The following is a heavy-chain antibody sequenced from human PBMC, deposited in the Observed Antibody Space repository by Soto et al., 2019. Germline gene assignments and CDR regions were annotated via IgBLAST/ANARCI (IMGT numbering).Heavy chain of an antibody. CDR1: GYTFTTYG. Sequence: QVQLVQSGAEVKKPGSSVKGSCKAAGYTFTTYGISWVRQAPGQGLEWMGWINAYNGNTNYAQKLQGRVTMTTDTSTSTAYMEMRSLRSDDTAVYYCARDPVAGTYFDYWGQGTLVTVSS. CDR3: ARDPVAGTYFDY. V-gene: IGHV1-18*01. J-gene: IGHJ4*02. CDR2: INAYNGNT. D-gene: IGHD6-19*01.